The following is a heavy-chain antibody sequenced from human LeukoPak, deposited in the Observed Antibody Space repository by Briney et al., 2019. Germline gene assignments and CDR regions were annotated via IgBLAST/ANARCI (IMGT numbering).Heavy chain of an antibody. V-gene: IGHV4-59*01. CDR2: IYYNGRT. CDR3: ARVRGSSGRCDY. CDR1: GDSISSYY. D-gene: IGHD6-19*01. Sequence: PSETLSLTCSVSGDSISSYYWSWLRQPPGKGLEWIGDIYYNGRTSYNPSLKSRVTIAVDTSKNQVSLKLTSVTAPDTAVYYCARVRGSSGRCDYWGQGTQVTVSS. J-gene: IGHJ4*02.